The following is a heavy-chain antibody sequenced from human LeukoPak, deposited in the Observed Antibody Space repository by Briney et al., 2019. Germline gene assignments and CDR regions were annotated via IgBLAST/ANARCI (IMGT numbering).Heavy chain of an antibody. CDR1: GYISTGYY. D-gene: IGHD4-17*01. J-gene: IGHJ4*02. CDR2: INPSGGGT. V-gene: IGHV1-2*02. Sequence: ASVKVSCKASGYISTGYYVNWVRQAPGQGLEWMGWINPSGGGTKIAPKFQGRVTMTSDSSINTAYMELTRLRSDDTAVYFCARDPDYDENTNTWGQGTLVTVSS. CDR3: ARDPDYDENTNT.